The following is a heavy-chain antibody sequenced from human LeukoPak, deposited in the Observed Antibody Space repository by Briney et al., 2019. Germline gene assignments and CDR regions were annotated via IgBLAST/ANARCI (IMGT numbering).Heavy chain of an antibody. CDR2: IYHSGST. V-gene: IGHV4-38-2*01. D-gene: IGHD6-13*01. Sequence: SETLSLTCAVSGYSISSGYYWGWIRQPPGKGLEWIGSIYHSGSTYYNPSLKSRVTISVDTSKNQFSLKLSSVTAAATAVYYCARGRAAGTTTPRRYNWFDPWGQGTLVTVSS. CDR1: GYSISSGYY. J-gene: IGHJ5*02. CDR3: ARGRAAGTTTPRRYNWFDP.